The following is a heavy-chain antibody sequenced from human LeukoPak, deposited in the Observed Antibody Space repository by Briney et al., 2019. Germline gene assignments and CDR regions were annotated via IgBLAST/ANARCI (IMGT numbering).Heavy chain of an antibody. Sequence: SGTLSLTCAVSGGSISSRNWWSWVRQPPGKGLQWIGEIYYSGSTNYNPSLKSRVTISVDKSKNQFSLKLDSMTAADTAVYYCAGLGYCNGVGYGNCYPVSWGQGTLVTVSS. J-gene: IGHJ5*02. CDR3: AGLGYCNGVGYGNCYPVS. V-gene: IGHV4-4*02. D-gene: IGHD2-15*01. CDR1: GGSISSRNW. CDR2: IYYSGST.